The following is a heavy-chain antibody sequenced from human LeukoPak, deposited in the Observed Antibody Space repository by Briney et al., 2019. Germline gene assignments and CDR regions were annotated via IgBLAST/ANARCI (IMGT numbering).Heavy chain of an antibody. CDR3: ARAGLGPYGDSSNYDY. CDR1: GYTFTSYG. J-gene: IGHJ4*02. Sequence: ASVKVSCKASGYTFTSYGISWVRQAPGQGLEWMGWISAYNGNTNYAQKPQGRVTMTTDTSTSTAYMELRSLRSDDTAVYYCARAGLGPYGDSSNYDYWGQGTLVTVSS. CDR2: ISAYNGNT. D-gene: IGHD4-17*01. V-gene: IGHV1-18*04.